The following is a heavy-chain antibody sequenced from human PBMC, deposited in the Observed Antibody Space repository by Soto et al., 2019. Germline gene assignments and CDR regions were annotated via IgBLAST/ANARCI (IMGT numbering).Heavy chain of an antibody. V-gene: IGHV1-69*02. J-gene: IGHJ5*02. Sequence: SVKVSCKASGGTFSSYTISWVRQAPGQGLEWMGRIIPILGIANYAQKFQGRVTITADKSTSTAYMELSSLRSEDTAVYYCASKGYSSGWYGGLNWLDPWGQGTLVTVSS. D-gene: IGHD6-19*01. CDR3: ASKGYSSGWYGGLNWLDP. CDR1: GGTFSSYT. CDR2: IIPILGIA.